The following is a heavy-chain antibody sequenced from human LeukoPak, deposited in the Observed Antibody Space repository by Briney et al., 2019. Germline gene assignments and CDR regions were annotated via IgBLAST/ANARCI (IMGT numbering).Heavy chain of an antibody. J-gene: IGHJ6*02. Sequence: GESLKISCKGSGYSFTSYWIGWVRQMPGKGLEWMGIIYPGDSDTRYSPSFQDQVTISADKSISTAYLQWSSLKASDTAMYYCARAGADFWSGYYYYYYGMDVWGQGTTVTVSS. D-gene: IGHD3-3*01. CDR1: GYSFTSYW. CDR3: ARAGADFWSGYYYYYYGMDV. V-gene: IGHV5-51*01. CDR2: IYPGDSDT.